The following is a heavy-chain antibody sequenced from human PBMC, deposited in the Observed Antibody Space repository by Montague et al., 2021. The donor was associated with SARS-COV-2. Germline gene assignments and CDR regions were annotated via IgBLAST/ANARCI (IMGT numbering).Heavy chain of an antibody. Sequence: GSLRLSCAASGLRFSDYAMIWLRQAPGKGLEWISSNSGTGVDTHYADSVKGRFTISRDNSKSTLYLRMNSLRVDDTAVYYCARGGLDYYDYTMDVWGKGTTVTV. J-gene: IGHJ6*03. CDR1: GLRFSDYA. V-gene: IGHV3-23*01. CDR2: NSGTGVDT. CDR3: ARGGLDYYDYTMDV.